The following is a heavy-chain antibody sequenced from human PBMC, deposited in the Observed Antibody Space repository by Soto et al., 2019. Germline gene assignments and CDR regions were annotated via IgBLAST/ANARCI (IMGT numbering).Heavy chain of an antibody. CDR1: AGSISSISYY. CDR3: ARSLTTVVTSDG. D-gene: IGHD4-17*01. J-gene: IGHJ6*04. CDR2: IYYSGST. V-gene: IGHV4-39*01. Sequence: LQLQESGPGLVKPSETLSLTCTVSAGSISSISYYWGWIRQPPGKGLEWIGSIYYSGSTYYNQSLKSRVTISRDTSKNQFRRKLSSVTAADTAVYYCARSLTTVVTSDGWCKGTTITVSP.